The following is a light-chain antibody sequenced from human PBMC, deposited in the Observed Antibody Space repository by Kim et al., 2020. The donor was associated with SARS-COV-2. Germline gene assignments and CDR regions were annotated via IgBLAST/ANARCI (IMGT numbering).Light chain of an antibody. J-gene: IGKJ4*01. CDR1: QSISRY. V-gene: IGKV3-11*01. Sequence: SLYPGERANLSCRASQSISRYLAWYQQRPGQAPRLLIYDASTRATGVPARFSGSGSGTDFTLTISSLEPEDFAVYYCQQRSDWFTFGGGTKVDIK. CDR3: QQRSDWFT. CDR2: DAS.